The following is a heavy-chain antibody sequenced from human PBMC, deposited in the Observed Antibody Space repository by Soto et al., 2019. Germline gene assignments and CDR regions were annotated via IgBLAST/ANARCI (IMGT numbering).Heavy chain of an antibody. J-gene: IGHJ5*02. CDR1: GDSIRSRYF. Sequence: SETLSLTCTVSGDSIRSRYFWGCIRQTPGKGLEWISSIFHSGSTDYNPSLKSRVTMSVDASKNQFSLKLSSVTAADTAVYFCARVAFCTGITRSADNWFDPWGQGTLVTVSS. CDR2: IFHSGST. CDR3: ARVAFCTGITRSADNWFDP. V-gene: IGHV4-38-2*02. D-gene: IGHD2-8*02.